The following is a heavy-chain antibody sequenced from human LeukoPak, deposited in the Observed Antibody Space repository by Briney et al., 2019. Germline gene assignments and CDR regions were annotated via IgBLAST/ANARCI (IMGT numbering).Heavy chain of an antibody. CDR1: GFIFSNYA. CDR2: IGGRDGYT. CDR3: AKWGDYDILTGYYDSDY. D-gene: IGHD3-9*01. J-gene: IGHJ4*01. Sequence: GGSLRLSCAASGFIFSNYAMSWVRQAPGKGLEWVSAIGGRDGYTYYADSVKGRFTVSRDDPKNTLYLQVNTLRVEDTAVYYCAKWGDYDILTGYYDSDYWGHGTLVTVSS. V-gene: IGHV3-23*01.